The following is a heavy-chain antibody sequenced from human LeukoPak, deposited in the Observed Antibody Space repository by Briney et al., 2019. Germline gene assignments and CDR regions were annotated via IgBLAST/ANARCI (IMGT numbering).Heavy chain of an antibody. D-gene: IGHD3-16*01. Sequence: SETLSLTCTVSGGSVSSTSHYWGWSRQPPGKGLEWLGNGFFSVTTYYNPSLKSRVTISVDTSQNHFALKLISVTVADTAMYYCARHKPFDGADLWGQGTLVPVSS. CDR3: ARHKPFDGADL. CDR1: GGSVSSTSHY. V-gene: IGHV4-39*01. J-gene: IGHJ5*02. CDR2: GFFSVTT.